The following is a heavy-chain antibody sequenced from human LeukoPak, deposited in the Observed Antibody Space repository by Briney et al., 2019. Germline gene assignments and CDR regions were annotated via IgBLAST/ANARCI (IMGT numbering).Heavy chain of an antibody. CDR1: GYTFTSYY. CDR3: ARVGRSGSYIPN. J-gene: IGHJ4*02. Sequence: ASVKVSCKASGYTFTSYYMHWVRQAPGQGLEWMGIINPGGGSTSYAQKFQGRVTMTRDTSTSTVYMELSRLRSDDTAVYYCARVGRSGSYIPNWGQGTLVTVSS. V-gene: IGHV1-46*01. D-gene: IGHD1-26*01. CDR2: INPGGGST.